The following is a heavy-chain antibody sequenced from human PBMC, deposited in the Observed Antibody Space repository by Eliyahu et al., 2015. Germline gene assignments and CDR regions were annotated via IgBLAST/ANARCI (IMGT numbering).Heavy chain of an antibody. V-gene: IGHV1-69*01. J-gene: IGHJ6*02. Sequence: QVQLVQSGAEMKXPGSSVKVSCEASGGPFNTYALTWVRQAPGQGLEWMGGIIPIFGTATYAQKFQGRVTITADESTNIVYMELSSLRSEDTAVYYCARSPYCSGGSCFHYYPMDVWGQGTTVTVSS. D-gene: IGHD2-15*01. CDR2: IIPIFGTA. CDR1: GGPFNTYA. CDR3: ARSPYCSGGSCFHYYPMDV.